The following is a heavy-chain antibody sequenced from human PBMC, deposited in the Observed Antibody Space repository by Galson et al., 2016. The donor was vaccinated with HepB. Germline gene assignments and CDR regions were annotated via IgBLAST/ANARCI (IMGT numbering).Heavy chain of an antibody. V-gene: IGHV1-2*04. D-gene: IGHD6-25*01. CDR2: LSANSGAT. CDR1: GDTFTGYY. CDR3: ATSTGYRSGWGAFFI. Sequence: SVKVSCKASGDTFTGYYIHWVRQAPGQGLEWMAWLSANSGATNYAQKFQGWVTMTRDTSISTAYMELTSLTSDATAIYYCATSTGYRSGWGAFFIWGQGTMATVSS. J-gene: IGHJ3*02.